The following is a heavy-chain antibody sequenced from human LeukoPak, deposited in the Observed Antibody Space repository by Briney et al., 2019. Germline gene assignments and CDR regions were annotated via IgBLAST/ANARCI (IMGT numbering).Heavy chain of an antibody. CDR1: GDSVSSNSVA. J-gene: IGHJ5*02. Sequence: SQTLSLTCAISGDSVSSNSVAWDWIRQSPSRGLEWLGRTYYRSKWYSYYALSVKSRITINPDTSKNQLSLQLNSVTPEDTAVYYCARDHCSGGTCCANWVDPWGQGILVTVSS. CDR2: TYYRSKWYS. D-gene: IGHD2-15*01. CDR3: ARDHCSGGTCCANWVDP. V-gene: IGHV6-1*01.